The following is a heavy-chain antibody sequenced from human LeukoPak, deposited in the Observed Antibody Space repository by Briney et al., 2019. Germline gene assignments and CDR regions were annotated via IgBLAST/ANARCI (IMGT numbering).Heavy chain of an antibody. CDR3: ARDDYGDYVHGY. D-gene: IGHD4-17*01. CDR2: ISSSSSYI. Sequence: GGSLRLSCAASGFTFSSYSMNWVRQAPGKGLEWVSSISSSSSYIYYADSVKGRFTISRDNAKNSLYLQMNSLRAEDTAVYYCARDDYGDYVHGYWGQGTLVTVSS. J-gene: IGHJ4*02. CDR1: GFTFSSYS. V-gene: IGHV3-21*01.